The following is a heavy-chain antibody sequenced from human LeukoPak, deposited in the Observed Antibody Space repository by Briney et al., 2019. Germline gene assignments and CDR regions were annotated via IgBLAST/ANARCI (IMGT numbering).Heavy chain of an antibody. CDR3: ARYLYAFALDV. CDR2: TSTDGSII. Sequence: PGGSLRLSCADPGFTFSGNWMSWVRQSPGKGLVWVSHTSTDGSIIRYGVSVKGRFTISRDKAKNTLYLQMNSLTAEDTGVYYCARYLYAFALDVWGKGTTVTVS. V-gene: IGHV3-74*01. CDR1: GFTFSGNW. D-gene: IGHD2-8*01. J-gene: IGHJ6*03.